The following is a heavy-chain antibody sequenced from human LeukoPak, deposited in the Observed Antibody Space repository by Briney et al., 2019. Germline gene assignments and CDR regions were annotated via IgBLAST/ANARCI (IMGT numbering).Heavy chain of an antibody. CDR1: GGSISSYY. CDR2: IYYSGST. J-gene: IGHJ4*02. D-gene: IGHD3-22*01. V-gene: IGHV4-59*12. CDR3: AREGYYDSSGHDY. Sequence: SETLSLTCTVSGGSISSYYWNWIRQPPGKGLEWIGYIYYSGSTNYNPSLKSRVTISVDMSKNQFSLKLSSVTAADTAVYYCAREGYYDSSGHDYWGQGTLVTVSS.